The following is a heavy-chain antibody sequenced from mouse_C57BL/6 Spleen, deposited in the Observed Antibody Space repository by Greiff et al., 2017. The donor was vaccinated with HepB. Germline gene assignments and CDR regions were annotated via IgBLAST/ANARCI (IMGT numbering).Heavy chain of an antibody. Sequence: LQESGPELVKPGASVKISCKASGYAFSSSWMNWVKQRPGKGLEWIGRIYPGDGDTNYNGKFKGKATLTADKSSSTAYMQLSSLTSEDSAVYFCAKGWDWYFDVWGTGTTVTVSS. D-gene: IGHD1-1*02. CDR2: IYPGDGDT. CDR1: GYAFSSSW. V-gene: IGHV1-82*01. J-gene: IGHJ1*03. CDR3: AKGWDWYFDV.